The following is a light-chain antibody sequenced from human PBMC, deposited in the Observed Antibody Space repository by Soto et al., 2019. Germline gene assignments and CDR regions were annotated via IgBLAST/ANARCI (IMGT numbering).Light chain of an antibody. J-gene: IGKJ2*01. Sequence: EIVLTQSPGTLSLSPGERATLSCRASQSVSSSYLAWYPQKPGQAPRLLIYGASSRATGIPDRFSGSGSGTDFTLTLSRLEPDDFAVYYCQQYGSSRTFGQGTKLEIK. V-gene: IGKV3-20*01. CDR3: QQYGSSRT. CDR1: QSVSSSY. CDR2: GAS.